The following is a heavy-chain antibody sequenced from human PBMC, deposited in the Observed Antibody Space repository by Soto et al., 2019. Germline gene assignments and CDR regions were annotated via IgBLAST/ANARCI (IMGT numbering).Heavy chain of an antibody. Sequence: SVKVSCKASGYTFTSYGISWVRQAPGQGLEWMGGIIPIFGTANYAQKFQGRVTITADESTSTAYMELSSLRSEDTAVYYCARGKANSGSYCGERSMLFDIWGQGTMVTVS. CDR1: GYTFTSYG. D-gene: IGHD1-26*01. V-gene: IGHV1-69*13. CDR2: IIPIFGTA. J-gene: IGHJ3*02. CDR3: ARGKANSGSYCGERSMLFDI.